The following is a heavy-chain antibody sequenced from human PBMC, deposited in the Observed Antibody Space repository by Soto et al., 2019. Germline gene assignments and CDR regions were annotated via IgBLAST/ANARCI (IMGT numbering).Heavy chain of an antibody. D-gene: IGHD6-19*01. J-gene: IGHJ6*03. V-gene: IGHV3-48*01. CDR1: GFTFSSYS. Sequence: EVQLVESGGGLVQPGGSLRLSCAASGFTFSSYSMNWVRQAPGKGLEWVSYISSSSSTIYYADSVKGRFPNSRDNDKNSLYLQMNSLRAEDTAVYYYATSDLKNGYSSDWYNYYYYMDVWGKGTTVTVSS. CDR3: ATSDLKNGYSSDWYNYYYYMDV. CDR2: ISSSSSTI.